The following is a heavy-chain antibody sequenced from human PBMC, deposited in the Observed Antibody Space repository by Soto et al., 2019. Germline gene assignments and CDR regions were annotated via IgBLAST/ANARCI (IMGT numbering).Heavy chain of an antibody. D-gene: IGHD3-3*01. Sequence: PSETLSLTCTVSGGSISSYYWSWIRQPPGKGLEWIGYIYYSGSTNYNPSLKSRVTISVDTSKNQFSLKLSSVTAADTAVYYCARASLRFLEWGDPRYYFAYWGQGTLVTVSS. CDR3: ARASLRFLEWGDPRYYFAY. CDR2: IYYSGST. CDR1: GGSISSYY. V-gene: IGHV4-59*01. J-gene: IGHJ4*02.